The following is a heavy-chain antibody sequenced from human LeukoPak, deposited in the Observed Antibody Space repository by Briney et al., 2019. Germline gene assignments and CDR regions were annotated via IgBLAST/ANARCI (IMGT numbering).Heavy chain of an antibody. Sequence: SVKVSCKASGGTFSSYAISWVRQAPGQRLEWMGGIIPIFGTANYAQKFQGRVTITADESTSTAYMELSSLRSEDTAVYYCAQGITMVRGVITNLYYYYYGMDVWGQGTTVTVSS. CDR1: GGTFSSYA. CDR3: AQGITMVRGVITNLYYYYYGMDV. J-gene: IGHJ6*02. CDR2: IIPIFGTA. D-gene: IGHD3-10*01. V-gene: IGHV1-69*13.